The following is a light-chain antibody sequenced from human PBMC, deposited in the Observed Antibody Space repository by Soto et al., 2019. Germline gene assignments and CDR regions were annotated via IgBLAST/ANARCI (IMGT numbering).Light chain of an antibody. Sequence: QSALTQPASVSGSPGQSITISCTGTSSDVGGYNYVSWYQQHQGKAPKLMIYEVSNRPSGVSNRCSGSKSGNTASLTISGLQAEDEADYYCSSYTSSSIDYVFGTGTKLTVL. CDR1: SSDVGGYNY. CDR3: SSYTSSSIDYV. V-gene: IGLV2-14*01. CDR2: EVS. J-gene: IGLJ1*01.